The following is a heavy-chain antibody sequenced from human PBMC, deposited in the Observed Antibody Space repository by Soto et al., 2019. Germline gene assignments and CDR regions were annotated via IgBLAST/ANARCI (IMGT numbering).Heavy chain of an antibody. CDR2: VSYDGSNI. CDR3: AIDLGYCSGGSCYSEGYFDS. Sequence: GGSLRLSCAASGFTFSSYSMNWVRQAPGKGLEWVASVSYDGSNIYYAASVKGRFAISRDNAKNSLYLQMNMLRTEDAAVYYCAIDLGYCSGGSCYSEGYFDSWGQGALVTVSS. V-gene: IGHV3-30*03. CDR1: GFTFSSYS. D-gene: IGHD2-15*01. J-gene: IGHJ4*02.